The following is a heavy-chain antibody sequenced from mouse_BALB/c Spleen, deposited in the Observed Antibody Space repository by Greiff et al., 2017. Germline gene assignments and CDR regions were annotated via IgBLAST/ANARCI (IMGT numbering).Heavy chain of an antibody. CDR1: GYAFSSSW. CDR3: ARGRFLYAMDY. V-gene: IGHV1-82*01. CDR2: IYPGDGDT. Sequence: VQLQESGPELVKPGASVKISCKASGYAFSSSWMNWVKQRPGQGLEWIGRIYPGDGDTNYNGKFKGKATLTADKSSSTAYMQLSSLTSVDSAVYFCARGRFLYAMDYWGQGTSVTVSS. J-gene: IGHJ4*01.